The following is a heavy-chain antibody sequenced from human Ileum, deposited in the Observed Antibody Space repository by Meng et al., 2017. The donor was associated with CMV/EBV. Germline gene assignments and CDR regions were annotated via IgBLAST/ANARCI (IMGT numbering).Heavy chain of an antibody. CDR1: SYSIGSVASS. CDR3: ARIPRGGTYESYYFDL. D-gene: IGHD5-12*01. CDR2: IYYSGHS. V-gene: IGHV4-39*07. Sequence: QESGPGLVKPSETLSLTCNVPSYSIGSVASSWAWLRQPPGKGLEWVGSIYYSGHSYYNPSLETRVTILIDTSKKHFSLKLHSVTAADTAMYYCARIPRGGTYESYYFDLWGQGTLVTVSS. J-gene: IGHJ4*02.